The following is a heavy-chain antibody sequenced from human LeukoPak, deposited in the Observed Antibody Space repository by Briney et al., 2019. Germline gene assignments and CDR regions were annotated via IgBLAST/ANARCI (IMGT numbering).Heavy chain of an antibody. D-gene: IGHD3-10*01. CDR2: IKSDGSST. CDR3: ARESGYHGSGFDP. V-gene: IGHV3-74*01. Sequence: PGGSLRLSCAASGFTFSNYAMSWVRQAPGKGLEWVSRIKSDGSSTSYADSVKGRFTISRDNAKNTLYLQMNSLRDEDTAVYYCARESGYHGSGFDPWGQGTLVTISS. CDR1: GFTFSNYA. J-gene: IGHJ5*02.